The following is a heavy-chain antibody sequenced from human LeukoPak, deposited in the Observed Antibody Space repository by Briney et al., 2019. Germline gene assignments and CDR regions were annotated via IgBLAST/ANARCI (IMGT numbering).Heavy chain of an antibody. V-gene: IGHV3-23*01. D-gene: IGHD3-9*01. J-gene: IGHJ4*02. CDR2: ISGSGGST. Sequence: PGGSLRLSCAASGFTFSNYGMSWVRQAPGKGLEGVSVISGSGGSTYYADSVKGRFTISRDNSKNTLYLQMNSLRAEDTAVYYCAKGSRGDILTGYRNWGQGTLVTVSS. CDR3: AKGSRGDILTGYRN. CDR1: GFTFSNYG.